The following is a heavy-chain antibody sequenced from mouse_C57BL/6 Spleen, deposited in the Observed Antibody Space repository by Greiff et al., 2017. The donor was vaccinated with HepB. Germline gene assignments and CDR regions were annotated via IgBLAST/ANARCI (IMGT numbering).Heavy chain of an antibody. CDR2: IWSGGST. Sequence: VQLQQSGPGLVQPSQSLSITCTVSGFSLTSYGVHWVRQSPGKGLEWLGVIWSGGSTDYNAAFISRLSISKDNSKSQVFFRMNSLQADDTAIYYWASLYDGFYYYAMDYWGQGTSVTVSS. V-gene: IGHV2-2*01. D-gene: IGHD2-3*01. J-gene: IGHJ4*01. CDR1: GFSLTSYG. CDR3: ASLYDGFYYYAMDY.